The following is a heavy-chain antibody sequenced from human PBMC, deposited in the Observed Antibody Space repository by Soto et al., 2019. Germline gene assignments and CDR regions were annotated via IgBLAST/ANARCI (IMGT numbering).Heavy chain of an antibody. CDR1: GGTFSSYA. CDR3: ARVSPYEEPWLVRGWFDP. V-gene: IGHV1-69*06. Sequence: QVQLVQSGAEVKKPGSSVKVSCKASGGTFSSYAISWVRQAPGQGLEWMGGIIPIFGTANYAQKFQGRVTITADKSTSTAYMELRSLRSEDTAVYYCARVSPYEEPWLVRGWFDPWGQGTLVTVSS. D-gene: IGHD6-19*01. CDR2: IIPIFGTA. J-gene: IGHJ5*02.